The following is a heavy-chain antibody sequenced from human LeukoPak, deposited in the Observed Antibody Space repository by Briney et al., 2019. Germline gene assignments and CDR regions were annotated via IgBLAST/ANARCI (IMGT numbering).Heavy chain of an antibody. CDR3: ARNFYASSGYYLDDFYFDF. V-gene: IGHV4-39*07. Sequence: PSETLSLTCTVSGASIIGDTYCWGWIRQPPGEGLEWIGSIYYSGSTYYSPSLKSRVTMSVDTSTNQSSLKLISVTAADTALYYCARNFYASSGYYLDDFYFDFWGQGTLVTVSS. CDR2: IYYSGST. CDR1: GASIIGDTYC. J-gene: IGHJ4*02. D-gene: IGHD3-22*01.